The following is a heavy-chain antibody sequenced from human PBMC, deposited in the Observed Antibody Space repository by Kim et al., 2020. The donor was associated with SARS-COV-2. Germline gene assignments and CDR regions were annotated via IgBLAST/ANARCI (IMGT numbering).Heavy chain of an antibody. V-gene: IGHV4-34*01. Sequence: SPSDKPSHKSRVPRAVDTSKNQFSLQLSAVTAADTAVYYCARLSGDVIDYWGQGALVTVSS. CDR2: SP. J-gene: IGHJ4*02. CDR3: ARLSGDVIDY. D-gene: IGHD5-12*01.